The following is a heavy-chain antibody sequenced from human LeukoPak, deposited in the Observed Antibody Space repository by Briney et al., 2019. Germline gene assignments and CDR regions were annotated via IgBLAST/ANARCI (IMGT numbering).Heavy chain of an antibody. CDR2: ISSSSSYI. CDR1: GFTFSSYS. CDR3: ARVTAVAGPFDY. J-gene: IGHJ4*02. Sequence: PGGSLRLSCAASGFTFSSYSMNWVRQAPGKGLEWVSSISSSSSYIYYADSVKGRFTISRDNAKNSLYLQMNSLRAEDTAVYYCARVTAVAGPFDYWGQGTLVTVSS. V-gene: IGHV3-21*01. D-gene: IGHD6-19*01.